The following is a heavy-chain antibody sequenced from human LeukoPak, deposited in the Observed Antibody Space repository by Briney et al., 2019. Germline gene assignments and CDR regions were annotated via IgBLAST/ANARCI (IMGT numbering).Heavy chain of an antibody. CDR1: GFTFSNSA. D-gene: IGHD3-10*01. V-gene: IGHV3-21*01. CDR3: ARGGFNMVRGVIIPSNSYYYYMDI. CDR2: IDYDSSHI. J-gene: IGHJ6*03. Sequence: GGSLRLSCAASGFTFSNSAMNWVRQVPGKGLEWVSSIDYDSSHIYYAASVRGRFTISRDNARNSVYLQMNSLRVEDTAVYYCARGGFNMVRGVIIPSNSYYYYMDIWGKGTTVTVSS.